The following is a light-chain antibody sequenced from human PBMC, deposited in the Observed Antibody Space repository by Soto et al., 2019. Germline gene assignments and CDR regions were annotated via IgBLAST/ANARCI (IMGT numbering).Light chain of an antibody. J-gene: IGLJ2*01. Sequence: ALTQPASVSGSPGQSITISCTGTSTDVGGYNYVSWYQQHPGRAPKLMIYDVTNRPSGVSNRFSGSKSGHTASLTISGHQAEDEADYYCSSYTSSSTLLVFGGGTKLTVL. CDR2: DVT. CDR1: STDVGGYNY. V-gene: IGLV2-14*01. CDR3: SSYTSSSTLLV.